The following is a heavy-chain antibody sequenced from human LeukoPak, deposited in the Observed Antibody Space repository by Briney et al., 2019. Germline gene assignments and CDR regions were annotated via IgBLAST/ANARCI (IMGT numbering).Heavy chain of an antibody. CDR2: IKKDGSEK. D-gene: IGHD2-15*01. V-gene: IGHV3-7*03. J-gene: IGHJ4*02. CDR1: GFIFSGSW. CDR3: TTDTWYSAGH. Sequence: GGSLRLSCTASGFIFSGSWMAWIRQAPGKGLEWVAIIKKDGSEKYYVDSMKGRFTVSRDNAKNSLFLQMNSLRAEDTAIYYCTTDTWYSAGHWGQGTLVTVSS.